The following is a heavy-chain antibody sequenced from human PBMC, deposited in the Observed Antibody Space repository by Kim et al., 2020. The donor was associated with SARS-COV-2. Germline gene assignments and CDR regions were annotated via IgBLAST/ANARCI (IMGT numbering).Heavy chain of an antibody. CDR2: INHSGST. CDR3: ARGPFRVMRSHAFDI. D-gene: IGHD2-21*01. V-gene: IGHV4-34*01. J-gene: IGHJ3*02. CDR1: GGSFSGYY. Sequence: SETLSLTCAVYGGSFSGYYWSWIRQPPGKGLEWIGEINHSGSTNYNPSLKSRVTISVDTSKNQFSLKLSSVTAADTAVYYCARGPFRVMRSHAFDIWGQGTMVTVSS.